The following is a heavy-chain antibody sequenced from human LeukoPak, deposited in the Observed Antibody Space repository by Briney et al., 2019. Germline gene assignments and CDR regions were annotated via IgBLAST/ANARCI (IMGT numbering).Heavy chain of an antibody. CDR1: GDTFSSYS. CDR3: ARGTGYSSSWFLN. D-gene: IGHD6-13*01. V-gene: IGHV1-69*02. Sequence: ASVKVCCTASGDTFSSYSFSWVRQAPGQGLEWMGRIIPILGITNFAQKFQGRVTITADKSASTASMELSSLRSADTDVYYCARGTGYSSSWFLNWGQGTLVTVSS. J-gene: IGHJ1*01. CDR2: IIPILGIT.